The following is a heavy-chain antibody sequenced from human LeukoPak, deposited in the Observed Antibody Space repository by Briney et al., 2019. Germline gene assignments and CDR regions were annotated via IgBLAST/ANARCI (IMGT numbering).Heavy chain of an antibody. J-gene: IGHJ4*02. D-gene: IGHD5-18*01. V-gene: IGHV3-23*01. Sequence: PGGSLRLSCAASGFTFSSYAMSWVRQAPGKGLEWVSAISGSGGSTYYADSVKGRFTISRDNSKNTLYLQMNSLRAEDTAVYYCATTRGYSYGHDYWGQGTLVTVSS. CDR2: ISGSGGST. CDR1: GFTFSSYA. CDR3: ATTRGYSYGHDY.